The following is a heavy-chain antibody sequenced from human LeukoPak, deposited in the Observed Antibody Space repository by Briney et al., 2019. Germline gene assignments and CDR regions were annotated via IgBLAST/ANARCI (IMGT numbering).Heavy chain of an antibody. Sequence: ASVKVSCKASGYTFTGYYMHWVRQAPGQGLEWMGWINPNSGGTNYAQKFQGRVTMTRDTSISTAYMELSRLGSDDTAVYYCARVPGDYYDSSGYYYFDYWGQGTLVTVSS. CDR2: INPNSGGT. D-gene: IGHD3-22*01. CDR3: ARVPGDYYDSSGYYYFDY. V-gene: IGHV1-2*02. CDR1: GYTFTGYY. J-gene: IGHJ4*02.